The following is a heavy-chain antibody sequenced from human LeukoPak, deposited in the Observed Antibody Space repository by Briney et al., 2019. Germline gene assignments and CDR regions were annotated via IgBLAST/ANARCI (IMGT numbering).Heavy chain of an antibody. D-gene: IGHD5-24*01. CDR3: ARGGWLQFNWFDP. CDR2: IIPIFGTA. J-gene: IGHJ5*02. CDR1: GYTFTSYA. V-gene: IGHV1-69*06. Sequence: SVKVSCKASGYTFTSYAMNWVRQAPGQGLEWMGGIIPIFGTANYAQKFQGRVTITADKSTSTAYMELSSLRSEDTAVYYCARGGWLQFNWFDPWGQGTLVTVSS.